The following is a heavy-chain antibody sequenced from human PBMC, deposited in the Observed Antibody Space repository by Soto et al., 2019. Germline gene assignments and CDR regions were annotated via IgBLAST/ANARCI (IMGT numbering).Heavy chain of an antibody. CDR3: AKVVVMRAVNDALDI. CDR2: INDDGDST. D-gene: IGHD3-22*01. J-gene: IGHJ3*02. V-gene: IGHV3-23*01. Sequence: RLSCAASGFSFNDYAMTWVRQAPGKGLEWVSAINDDGDSTYYADSVKGRFTISRDNSKNTVFLEMNSLRAEDTAAYHCAKVVVMRAVNDALDIWGQGTMVTVSS. CDR1: GFSFNDYA.